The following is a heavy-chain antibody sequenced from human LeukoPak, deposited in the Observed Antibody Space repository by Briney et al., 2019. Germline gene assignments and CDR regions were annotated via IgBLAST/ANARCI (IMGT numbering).Heavy chain of an antibody. Sequence: SETLSLTCTVSGGSISSSSYYWGWIRQPPGKGLEWIGSMYYSATTYYNPSLKSRVTVSVDRSKNQFSLKLSSVTAADTAVYYCARDRIEDWFDPWGQGTLVTVSS. J-gene: IGHJ5*02. CDR1: GGSISSSSYY. CDR3: ARDRIEDWFDP. V-gene: IGHV4-39*07. CDR2: MYYSATT.